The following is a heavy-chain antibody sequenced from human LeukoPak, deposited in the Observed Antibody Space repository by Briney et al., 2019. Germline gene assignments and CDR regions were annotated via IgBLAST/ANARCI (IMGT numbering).Heavy chain of an antibody. Sequence: GGSLRLSCAASGFTFSTYGMHWVRQAPGKGLEWVAFIRYDGTNKYYADSVKGRFTISRDNAKNSLYLQMNSLRAEDTAVYYCANHPPGAARTYYYYMDVWGKGTTVTVSS. J-gene: IGHJ6*03. CDR2: IRYDGTNK. CDR3: ANHPPGAARTYYYYMDV. CDR1: GFTFSTYG. D-gene: IGHD6-6*01. V-gene: IGHV3-30*02.